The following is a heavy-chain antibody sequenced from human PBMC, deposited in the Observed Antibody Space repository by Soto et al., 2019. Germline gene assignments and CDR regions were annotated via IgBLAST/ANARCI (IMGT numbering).Heavy chain of an antibody. Sequence: DVQLVESGGGLVQPGRSLRLSCAASGFTFDDYAMHWVRQAPGKGLEWVSGISWNSGIIAYADSVKGRFTISRDNAKNSLYLQMNSLRAEDMALYYCAKVARSSGLDYWGQGTLVTVSS. CDR3: AKVARSSGLDY. CDR1: GFTFDDYA. CDR2: ISWNSGII. J-gene: IGHJ4*02. V-gene: IGHV3-9*03. D-gene: IGHD6-19*01.